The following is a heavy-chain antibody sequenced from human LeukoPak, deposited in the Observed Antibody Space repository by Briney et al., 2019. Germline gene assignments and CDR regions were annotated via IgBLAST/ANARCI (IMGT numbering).Heavy chain of an antibody. CDR1: GYTFSSYD. J-gene: IGHJ2*01. V-gene: IGHV1-8*01. Sequence: GASVKASCKAAGYTFSSYDMNWVRQAPGQGLEYMGWLNPSSGNTGYTQNFQGRITMTRDTSIGTAYMELSSLKSEDTALYYCTRMRGYTYGYWYLDLWGRGTLVTVSS. CDR3: TRMRGYTYGYWYLDL. D-gene: IGHD5-18*01. CDR2: LNPSSGNT.